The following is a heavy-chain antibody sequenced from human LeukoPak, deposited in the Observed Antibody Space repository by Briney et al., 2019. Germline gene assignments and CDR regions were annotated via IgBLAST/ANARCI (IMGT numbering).Heavy chain of an antibody. CDR2: ISGSGANT. V-gene: IGHV3-23*01. Sequence: GGSLRLSCAASGFTFSSYAMNWVRQAPGKGLEWVSAISGSGANTYYADSLKGRFTISRDNSKNTLYLQMNSLRAEDTAVYYCARDAIPLMVYAFGYWGQGTLVTVSS. CDR3: ARDAIPLMVYAFGY. D-gene: IGHD2-8*01. CDR1: GFTFSSYA. J-gene: IGHJ4*02.